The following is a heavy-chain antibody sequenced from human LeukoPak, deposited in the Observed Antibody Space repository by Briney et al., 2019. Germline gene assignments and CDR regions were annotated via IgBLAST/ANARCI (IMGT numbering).Heavy chain of an antibody. CDR2: MYTGCNR. J-gene: IGHJ6*01. CDR1: GFTVSDNF. CDR3: ARDGGSGTVDPTGGYLYYGMDV. V-gene: IGHV3-53*01. Sequence: GGSLRLSCAASGFTVSDNFITWVRQAPGMGLEWVSFMYTGCNRYYAYSVKGRITISRDTSKNTVSLQMNSLRADDTAVYYCARDGGSGTVDPTGGYLYYGMDVWGQGSTVTVS. D-gene: IGHD1-26*01.